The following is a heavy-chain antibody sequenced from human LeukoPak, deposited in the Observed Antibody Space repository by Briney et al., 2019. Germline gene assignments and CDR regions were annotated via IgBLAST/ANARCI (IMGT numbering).Heavy chain of an antibody. D-gene: IGHD2-2*01. Sequence: ASVKGSCKASGYTFTGYYMHWVRQAPGQGLEWMGWINPNSGGTNYAQKFQGRVTITRDTSTSTAYMELSRLRSDDTAVYYCARDRIVVVPAAPTHYYYYGMDVWGQGTTVTVSS. J-gene: IGHJ6*02. CDR2: INPNSGGT. V-gene: IGHV1-2*02. CDR3: ARDRIVVVPAAPTHYYYYGMDV. CDR1: GYTFTGYY.